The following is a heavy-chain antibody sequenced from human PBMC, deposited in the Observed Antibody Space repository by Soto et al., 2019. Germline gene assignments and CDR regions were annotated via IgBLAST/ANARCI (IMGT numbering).Heavy chain of an antibody. CDR2: IYYSGST. V-gene: IGHV4-31*03. Sequence: PSETLSLTCTVSGGSISSGGYYWSWIRQHPGKGLEWIGYIYYSGSTYYNPSLKSRVTISVDTSKNQFSLKLSSVTAADTAVYYCARFDYYADPPLVLDFSAQGTSVIGSS. J-gene: IGHJ6*02. CDR1: GGSISSGGYY. CDR3: ARFDYYADPPLVLDF. D-gene: IGHD3-10*01.